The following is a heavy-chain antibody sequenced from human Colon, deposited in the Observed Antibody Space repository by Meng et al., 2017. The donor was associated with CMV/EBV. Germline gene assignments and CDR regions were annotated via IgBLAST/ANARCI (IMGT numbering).Heavy chain of an antibody. CDR2: FNPTSGDT. J-gene: IGHJ4*02. Sequence: QSGGEVTNPAATINASSTMSAYPFTGFLWFRARQAPGQGVEGMGSFNPTSGDTTSAQKFHGRLTMTRDTSIHTAYMELGSLRSDDTAVYYCATISGGDFDFWGQGTLVTVSS. V-gene: IGHV1-2*02. D-gene: IGHD3-10*01. CDR3: ATISGGDFDF. CDR1: AYPFTGFL.